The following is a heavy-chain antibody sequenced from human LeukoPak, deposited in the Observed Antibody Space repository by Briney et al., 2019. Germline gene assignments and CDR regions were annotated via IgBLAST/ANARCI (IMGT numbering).Heavy chain of an antibody. CDR2: IYHSGST. CDR3: ARVSSSSPISAWFDP. Sequence: SETLSLTCAVYGGSFSGYSWSWIRQPPGKGLEWIGSIYHSGSTYYNPSLKSRVTISVDTSKNQFSLKLSSVTAADTAVYYCARVSSSSPISAWFDPWGQGTLVTVSS. CDR1: GGSFSGYS. D-gene: IGHD6-13*01. J-gene: IGHJ5*02. V-gene: IGHV4-34*01.